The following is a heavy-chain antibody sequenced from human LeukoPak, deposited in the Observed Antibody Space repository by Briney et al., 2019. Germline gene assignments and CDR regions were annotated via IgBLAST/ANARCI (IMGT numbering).Heavy chain of an antibody. CDR1: GGSISNYY. CDR2: VYSSGST. D-gene: IGHD5-12*01. J-gene: IGHJ4*02. V-gene: IGHV4-59*08. Sequence: PSETLSLTCTVSGGSISNYYWTWIRQPPGKGLEWIGYVYSSGSTNYNPSLMSRVTISVDTSKNQFSLKLNSVTAADTAVYYCARQRQSGYDYSFDYWGQGTLVTVSS. CDR3: ARQRQSGYDYSFDY.